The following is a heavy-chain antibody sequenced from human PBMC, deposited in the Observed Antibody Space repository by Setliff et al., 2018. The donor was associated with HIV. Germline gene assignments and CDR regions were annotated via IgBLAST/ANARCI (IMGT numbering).Heavy chain of an antibody. V-gene: IGHV3-66*02. CDR2: IYSDGST. Sequence: PGGSLRLSCAASGFTVSTYYMSWVRQAPGKGLEWVSTIYSDGSTYHADSVNGRFTLSRDISENALYLQIDSLRPEDTAVYYCARLRLYNSALDYWGQGTLGTVSS. D-gene: IGHD3-10*01. J-gene: IGHJ4*02. CDR3: ARLRLYNSALDY. CDR1: GFTVSTYY.